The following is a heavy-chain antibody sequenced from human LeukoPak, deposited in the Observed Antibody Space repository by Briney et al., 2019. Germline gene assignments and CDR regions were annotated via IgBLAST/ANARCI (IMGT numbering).Heavy chain of an antibody. CDR3: AREGSGSYLALYGMDV. CDR2: IIPLLGIA. D-gene: IGHD3-10*01. V-gene: IGHV1-69*04. Sequence: ASVKVSCKASGGTFSSYAISWVRQAPGQGLEWMGRIIPLLGIANYAQKFQGRVTITADKSTSTAYMELSSLRSEDTAVYYCAREGSGSYLALYGMDVWGQGTTVTVSS. CDR1: GGTFSSYA. J-gene: IGHJ6*02.